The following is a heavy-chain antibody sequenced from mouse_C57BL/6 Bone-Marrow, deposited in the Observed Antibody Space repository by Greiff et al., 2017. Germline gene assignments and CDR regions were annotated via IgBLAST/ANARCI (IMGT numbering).Heavy chain of an antibody. D-gene: IGHD2-4*01. CDR2: IYPGDGDT. Sequence: VQLVESGAELVKPGASVKISCKASGYAFSSYWMNWVKQRPGKGLEWIGQIYPGDGDTNYNGKFKGKATLTADKSSSTAYMQLSSLTSEDSAVYFWARRGYDNDGRAFAYWGQGTLVTVSA. CDR3: ARRGYDNDGRAFAY. V-gene: IGHV1-80*01. CDR1: GYAFSSYW. J-gene: IGHJ3*01.